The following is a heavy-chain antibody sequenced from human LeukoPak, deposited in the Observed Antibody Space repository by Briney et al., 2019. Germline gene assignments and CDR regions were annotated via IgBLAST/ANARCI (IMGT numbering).Heavy chain of an antibody. V-gene: IGHV4-34*01. CDR2: INHSGST. D-gene: IGHD3-3*02. Sequence: SETLSLTCAVYGVSFSGYYWSWIRQPPGKGLEWIGEINHSGSTNYNPSLKSRVTISVDTSKNQFSLKLSSVTAADTAVYYCASGISDAFDIWGQGTMVTVSS. J-gene: IGHJ3*02. CDR1: GVSFSGYY. CDR3: ASGISDAFDI.